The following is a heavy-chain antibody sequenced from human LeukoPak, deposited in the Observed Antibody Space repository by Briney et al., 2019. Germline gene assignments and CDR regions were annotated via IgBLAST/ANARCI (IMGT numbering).Heavy chain of an antibody. CDR2: IYYSGST. Sequence: SETLSLTCTVSGGSISSYYWSWIRQPPGKGLEWIGYIYYSGSTNYNPSLKSRVTISVDTSKNQFSLKLSSVTAADTAVYYCARRGRSYYDFWSGYYSHDAFDIWGQGTMVTVSS. J-gene: IGHJ3*02. D-gene: IGHD3-3*01. CDR1: GGSISSYY. CDR3: ARRGRSYYDFWSGYYSHDAFDI. V-gene: IGHV4-59*08.